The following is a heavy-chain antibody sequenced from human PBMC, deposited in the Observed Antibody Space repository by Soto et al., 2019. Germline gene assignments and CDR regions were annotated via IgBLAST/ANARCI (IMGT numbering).Heavy chain of an antibody. V-gene: IGHV3-30-3*01. J-gene: IGHJ1*01. CDR1: GFTFSSYA. D-gene: IGHD6-19*01. CDR3: ASPPGVFGSGWNAEYFQH. CDR2: ISYDGSNK. Sequence: QVQLVESGGGVVQPGRSLRLSCAASGFTFSSYAMHWVRQAPGKGLEWVAVISYDGSNKYYADSVKGRFTISRDNSKNTLSLQMNSLRAEDTAVYYCASPPGVFGSGWNAEYFQHWGQGTLVTVSS.